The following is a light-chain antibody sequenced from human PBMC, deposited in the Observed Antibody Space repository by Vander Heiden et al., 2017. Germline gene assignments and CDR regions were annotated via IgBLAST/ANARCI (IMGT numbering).Light chain of an antibody. CDR1: QSISSY. J-gene: IGKJ2*01. V-gene: IGKV1-39*01. CDR2: AAS. Sequence: DIQMTQSPSSLSASVGDRVTITCRASQSISSYLNWYQQKPGKAPKLLIYAASSLQSGVPSRFSGSGSGTDFTLTISILHPEDFTTYYCQQSYSTPYTFGQGTKLEIK. CDR3: QQSYSTPYT.